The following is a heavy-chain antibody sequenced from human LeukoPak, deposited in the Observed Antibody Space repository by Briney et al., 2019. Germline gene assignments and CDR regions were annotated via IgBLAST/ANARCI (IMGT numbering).Heavy chain of an antibody. CDR3: ARGRGYFDWSEGEFDY. D-gene: IGHD3-9*01. Sequence: SVKVSCKASGGTFSSYAISWVRRAPGQGLEWMXXXIPIFGTANYAQKFQGRVTITADESTSTAYMELSSLRSEDTAVYYCARGRGYFDWSEGEFDYWGQGTLVTVSS. V-gene: IGHV1-69*13. CDR2: XIPIFGTA. CDR1: GGTFSSYA. J-gene: IGHJ4*02.